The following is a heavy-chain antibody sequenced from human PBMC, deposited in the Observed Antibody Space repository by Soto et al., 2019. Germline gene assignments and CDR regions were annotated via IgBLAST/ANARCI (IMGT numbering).Heavy chain of an antibody. J-gene: IGHJ6*02. CDR2: IYYSGST. V-gene: IGHV4-39*01. CDR3: ASPPTGRDYYYGMDV. Sequence: QLQLQESGPGLVKPSETLSLTCTVSGGSISSSSYYWGWIRQPPGKGLEWIGSIYYSGSTYYNPSLKGRGTISVDTSKNQFSLKLSAVTAADTAVYFCASPPTGRDYYYGMDVWGQGTTVTVSS. CDR1: GGSISSSSYY.